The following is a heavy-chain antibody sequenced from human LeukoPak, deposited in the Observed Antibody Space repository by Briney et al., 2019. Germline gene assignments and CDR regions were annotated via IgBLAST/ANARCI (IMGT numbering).Heavy chain of an antibody. CDR2: INSDASRT. CDR3: ARSRAFMTSINHYGMDV. Sequence: GSLRRSCAASGFSLSSYWMHWVRQAPGKGLVWVSRINSDASRTTYSDSVKGRCTISRDNAKNTLFLRMNSLRVEDTAVYYCARSRAFMTSINHYGMDVWGQGTTVTVSS. J-gene: IGHJ6*02. V-gene: IGHV3-74*01. D-gene: IGHD5-24*01. CDR1: GFSLSSYW.